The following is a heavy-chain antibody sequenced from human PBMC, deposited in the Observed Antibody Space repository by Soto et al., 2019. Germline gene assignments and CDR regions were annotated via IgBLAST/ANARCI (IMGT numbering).Heavy chain of an antibody. CDR3: ARSITVYGDYRAFDI. D-gene: IGHD4-17*01. CDR1: GYNFNNNR. J-gene: IGHJ3*02. CDR2: IYPGDSDI. Sequence: PGESLKISCKGSGYNFNNNRIGWVRQMPGKGLEWLGIIYPGDSDIRYSPSLQGQVTISADKSIATAYLQWSSLKASDTAMYYCARSITVYGDYRAFDIWGQGTMVTVSS. V-gene: IGHV5-51*01.